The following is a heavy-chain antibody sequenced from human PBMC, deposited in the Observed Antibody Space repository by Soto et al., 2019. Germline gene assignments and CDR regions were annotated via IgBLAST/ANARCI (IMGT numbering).Heavy chain of an antibody. Sequence: ASVKVSCKASGYTFTSYAMHWVRQAPGQRLEWMGWINAGNGNTKYSQKFQGRVTITRDTSASTAYMELSSLRSEDTAVYYCARDPDWDYYDSSSSQWLDPWGPGTLVTSPQ. CDR2: INAGNGNT. CDR3: ARDPDWDYYDSSSSQWLDP. V-gene: IGHV1-3*01. CDR1: GYTFTSYA. J-gene: IGHJ5*02. D-gene: IGHD3-22*01.